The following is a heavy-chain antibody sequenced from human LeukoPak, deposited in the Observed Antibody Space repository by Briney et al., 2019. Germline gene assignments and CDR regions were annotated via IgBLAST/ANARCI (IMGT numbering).Heavy chain of an antibody. CDR3: AKPSGTYWPYSFDY. CDR1: GFTFSDYY. CDR2: ISSDSSDT. V-gene: IGHV3-11*03. Sequence: GGSLRLSCAASGFTFSDYYMTWIRQAPGKGLEWISYISSDSSDTKYADSVKGRFTISRDNSKNTLYLQMNSLRAEDTAVYYCAKPSGTYWPYSFDYWGQGTLVAVSS. J-gene: IGHJ4*02. D-gene: IGHD1-26*01.